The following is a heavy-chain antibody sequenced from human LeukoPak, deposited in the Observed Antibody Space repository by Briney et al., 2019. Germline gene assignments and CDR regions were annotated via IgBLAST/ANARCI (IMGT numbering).Heavy chain of an antibody. CDR1: GFTFSSYS. V-gene: IGHV3-21*01. Sequence: GGSLRLSCAASGFTFSSYSMNWVRQAPGKGLEWVSSISSSSSYIYYADSVKGRFTISRDNAKNSLYLQMNSLRAEDTAVYYCARAGYSRYDLVGPNWFDPWGQGTLVTVSS. CDR3: ARAGYSRYDLVGPNWFDP. J-gene: IGHJ5*02. D-gene: IGHD5-12*01. CDR2: ISSSSSYI.